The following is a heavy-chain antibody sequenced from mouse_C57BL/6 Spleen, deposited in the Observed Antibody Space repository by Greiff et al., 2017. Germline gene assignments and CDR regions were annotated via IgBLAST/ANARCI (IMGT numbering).Heavy chain of an antibody. Sequence: QVQLQQPAAELVNPGASVKLSCKASAYTFSSYWMQWVKQRPGQGLEWIGEIDPSDSYTNYNQKFKGKATFTVDTSSSTAYMQLSSLSSEDSAVYYCARKGGSSDYDYYAMHYRGQGDSDTFSS. CDR1: AYTFSSYW. V-gene: IGHV1-50*01. J-gene: IGHJ4*01. CDR2: IDPSDSYT. D-gene: IGHD1-1*01. CDR3: ARKGGSSDYDYYAMHY.